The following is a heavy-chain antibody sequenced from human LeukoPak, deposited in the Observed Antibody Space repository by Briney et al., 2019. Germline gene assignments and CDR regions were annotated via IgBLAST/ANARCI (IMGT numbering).Heavy chain of an antibody. CDR2: ISYDGSNK. V-gene: IGHV3-30*18. CDR3: AKEGPIKGGYYDSSGYYLDY. Sequence: GGSLRLSCAASGFTFSSYGMHWVRQAPGKGLEWVAVISYDGSNKYYADSVKGRFTISRDNSKNTLYLQMNSLRAEDTAVYFCAKEGPIKGGYYDSSGYYLDYWGQGTLVTVSS. D-gene: IGHD3-22*01. CDR1: GFTFSSYG. J-gene: IGHJ4*02.